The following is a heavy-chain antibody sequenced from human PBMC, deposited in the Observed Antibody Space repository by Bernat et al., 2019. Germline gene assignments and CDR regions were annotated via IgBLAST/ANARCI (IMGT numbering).Heavy chain of an antibody. V-gene: IGHV1-2*04. CDR1: GYTFTGYY. J-gene: IGHJ5*02. CDR2: INPNSGGT. D-gene: IGHD2-2*02. Sequence: QVQLVQSGAEVKKPGASVKVSCKASGYTFTGYYMHWVRQAPGQGLEWMGWINPNSGGTNYAQKFQGWVTITRETSIRTAYMELSRLRSDDTAVYYCAREYLNCSSTSCYKKWNWFDPWGQGTLVTVSS. CDR3: AREYLNCSSTSCYKKWNWFDP.